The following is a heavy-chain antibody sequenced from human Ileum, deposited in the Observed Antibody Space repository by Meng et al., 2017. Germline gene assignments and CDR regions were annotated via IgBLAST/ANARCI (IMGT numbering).Heavy chain of an antibody. D-gene: IGHD3-3*02. J-gene: IGHJ6*02. Sequence: SVKVSYKASGFTFSNSVVHWVRQARGQGLEWIGWVVVGSGGPSYEQRFQDRVTITRDMSSSTVYMELSSLRSEDTAVYYCAAGITIFGVGYYGMDVWGQGTTVTVSS. V-gene: IGHV1-58*01. CDR3: AAGITIFGVGYYGMDV. CDR1: GFTFSNSV. CDR2: VVVGSGGP.